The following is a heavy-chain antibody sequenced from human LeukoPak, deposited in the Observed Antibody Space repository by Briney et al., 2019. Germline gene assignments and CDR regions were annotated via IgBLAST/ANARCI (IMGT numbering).Heavy chain of an antibody. CDR3: ASELCTNGLCSDVQY. CDR1: GFTFSNYG. Sequence: GGSLRLSCTASGFTFSNYGIIWVRQAPGRGLGWVAVISDEGSLKHYADSVQGRFTVSRDNSKNTLDLQMSSLRTEDTAVYYCASELCTNGLCSDVQYWGQGTLVTVSS. D-gene: IGHD3-10*02. V-gene: IGHV3-30*03. CDR2: ISDEGSLK. J-gene: IGHJ4*02.